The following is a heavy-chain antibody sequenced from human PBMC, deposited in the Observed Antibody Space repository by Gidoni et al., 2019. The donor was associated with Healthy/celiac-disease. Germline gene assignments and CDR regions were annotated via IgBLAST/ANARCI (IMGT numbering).Heavy chain of an antibody. Sequence: QLQLQESGPGLVKPSETLSLTCTVSGGSISSSSYYWGWIRQPPGKGLEWIGSIYYSGSTYYNPSLKSRVTISVDTSKNQFSLKLSSVTAADTAVYYCRVTEYCSSTSCYQLGGYYYYMDVWGKGTTVTVSS. CDR1: GGSISSSSYY. CDR3: RVTEYCSSTSCYQLGGYYYYMDV. J-gene: IGHJ6*03. V-gene: IGHV4-39*01. CDR2: IYYSGST. D-gene: IGHD2-2*01.